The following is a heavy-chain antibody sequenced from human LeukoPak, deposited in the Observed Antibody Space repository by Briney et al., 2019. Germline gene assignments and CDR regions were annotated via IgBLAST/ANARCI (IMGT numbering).Heavy chain of an antibody. Sequence: ASETLSLTCTVSGGSISSYYWSWLRQPAGKGLEWIGRIHTSGSTNYNPSLKSRVTMSVDTSKNQFSLKVTSVTTADTAVYYCARAWQWLPLDSWGQGTLVTVSS. CDR3: ARAWQWLPLDS. D-gene: IGHD6-19*01. CDR1: GGSISSYY. V-gene: IGHV4-4*07. CDR2: IHTSGST. J-gene: IGHJ4*02.